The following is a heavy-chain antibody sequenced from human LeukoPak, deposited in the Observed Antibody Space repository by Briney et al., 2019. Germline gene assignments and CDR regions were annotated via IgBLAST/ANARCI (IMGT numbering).Heavy chain of an antibody. D-gene: IGHD2-2*01. Sequence: GGSLKISCKGSGSIFTSYWIGWVRQVPGKGLEWMGIIYPGDSDTRYSPSFQGQVTISADKSISTAYLQWSSLKASDTAMYYCARQPRSGYCSSSSCFLWYFDLWGRGTLVTVSS. V-gene: IGHV5-51*01. J-gene: IGHJ2*01. CDR1: GSIFTSYW. CDR2: IYPGDSDT. CDR3: ARQPRSGYCSSSSCFLWYFDL.